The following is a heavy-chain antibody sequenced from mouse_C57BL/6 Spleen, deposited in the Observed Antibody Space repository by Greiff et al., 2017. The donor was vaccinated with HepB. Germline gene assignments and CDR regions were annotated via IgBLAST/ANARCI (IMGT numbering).Heavy chain of an antibody. J-gene: IGHJ2*01. Sequence: VQLQQSGPELVKPGASVKISCKASGYAFSSSWMNWVKQRPGKGLEWIGRIYPGDGDTNYNGKFKGKATLTADKSSSTAYMQLSSLTSEDSAVYFCARDYGYYVKYFDYWGQGTTLTVSS. CDR1: GYAFSSSW. CDR2: IYPGDGDT. D-gene: IGHD2-3*01. V-gene: IGHV1-82*01. CDR3: ARDYGYYVKYFDY.